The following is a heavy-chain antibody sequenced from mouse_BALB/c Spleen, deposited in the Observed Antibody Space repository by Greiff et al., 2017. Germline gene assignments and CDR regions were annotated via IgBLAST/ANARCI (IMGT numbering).Heavy chain of an antibody. CDR3: ARHGNSWFAY. J-gene: IGHJ3*01. CDR2: ISSGSSTI. CDR1: GFTFSSFG. Sequence: EVKVVESGGGLVQPGGSRKLSCAASGFTFSSFGMHWVRQAPEKGLEWVAYISSGSSTIYYADTVKGRFTISRDNPKNTLFLQMTSLRSEDTAMYYCARHGNSWFAYWGQGTLVTVSA. D-gene: IGHD2-1*01. V-gene: IGHV5-17*02.